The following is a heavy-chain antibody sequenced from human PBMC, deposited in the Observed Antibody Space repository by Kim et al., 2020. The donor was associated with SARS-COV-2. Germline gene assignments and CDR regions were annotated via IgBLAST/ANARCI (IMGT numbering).Heavy chain of an antibody. CDR1: GYTFTGYY. CDR2: INPNSGGT. Sequence: ASVKVSCKPSGYTFTGYYMHWVRQAPGQGLEWMGWINPNSGGTNYAQKFQGRVTMTRDTSISTAHMELSRLRSDDTAVYYCATERGIYGSGSYGLFDYWGQGTLVTVSS. V-gene: IGHV1-2*02. J-gene: IGHJ4*02. CDR3: ATERGIYGSGSYGLFDY. D-gene: IGHD3-10*01.